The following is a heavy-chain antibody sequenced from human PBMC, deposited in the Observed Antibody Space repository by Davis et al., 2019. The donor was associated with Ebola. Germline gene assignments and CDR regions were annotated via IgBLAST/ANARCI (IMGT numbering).Heavy chain of an antibody. V-gene: IGHV4-61*01. CDR1: GGSVSSGSYY. J-gene: IGHJ4*02. D-gene: IGHD1-14*01. CDR3: ARDYVY. CDR2: IYYSGST. Sequence: MPSETLSLTCTVSGGSVSSGSYYWSWIRQPPGKGLEWIGYIYYSGSTNYSPSLKSRVTISADTSKNQFSLRLKSVTAADTAMYYCARDYVYWGQGILVTVSS.